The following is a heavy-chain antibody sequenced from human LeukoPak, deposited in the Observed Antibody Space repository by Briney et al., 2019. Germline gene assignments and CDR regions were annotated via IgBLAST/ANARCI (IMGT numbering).Heavy chain of an antibody. V-gene: IGHV3-23*01. CDR3: ATLSDAIAAAGTRNY. D-gene: IGHD6-13*01. Sequence: GGSLRLSCAASGFIFSSYAMSWVRQAPGKGLEWVSVISGSGGGTNYADSVNGRFTISRDNSKNMLHLQMSSLRAEDTAVYYCATLSDAIAAAGTRNYWGQGTLVTVSS. J-gene: IGHJ4*02. CDR2: ISGSGGGT. CDR1: GFIFSSYA.